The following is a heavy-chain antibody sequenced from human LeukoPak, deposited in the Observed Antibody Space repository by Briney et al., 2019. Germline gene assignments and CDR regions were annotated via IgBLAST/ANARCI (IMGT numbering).Heavy chain of an antibody. CDR1: GYAFTGYY. J-gene: IGHJ6*02. CDR3: ARVLYSSSWYDQYYYYGMDV. Sequence: GASVKVSCKASGYAFTGYYMHWVRQAPGQGLKWMGWINPNSGGTNYAQKFQGRVTMTRDTSISTAYMELSRLRSDDTAVYYCARVLYSSSWYDQYYYYGMDVWGQGTTVTVSS. D-gene: IGHD6-13*01. V-gene: IGHV1-2*02. CDR2: INPNSGGT.